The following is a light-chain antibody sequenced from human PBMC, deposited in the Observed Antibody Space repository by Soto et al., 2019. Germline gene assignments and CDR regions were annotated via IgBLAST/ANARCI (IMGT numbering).Light chain of an antibody. CDR1: QSVSTW. J-gene: IGKJ1*01. CDR3: QQYADYGT. V-gene: IGKV1-5*01. Sequence: DIQMTQSPSTLSASVGDRVTITCRASQSVSTWLAWYQQKAGKAPNLLIYDASSLEIGVPSRFSGSGSGTEFTLTISSLQPDDFETYYCQQYADYGTFGQGTKVEIK. CDR2: DAS.